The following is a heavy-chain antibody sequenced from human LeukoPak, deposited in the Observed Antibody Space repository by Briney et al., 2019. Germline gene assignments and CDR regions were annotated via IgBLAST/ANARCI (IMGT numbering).Heavy chain of an antibody. CDR3: ARLPGDGPDY. CDR1: GGSISSGGYS. J-gene: IGHJ4*02. CDR2: IYHSGST. D-gene: IGHD5-24*01. V-gene: IGHV4-30-2*01. Sequence: IPSETLSLTCAVSGGSISSGGYSWSWIRQPPGKGLEWIGYIYHSGSTYYNPSLKSRVTISVDRSKNQFSLKLSSVTAADTAVYYCARLPGDGPDYWGQGTLVTVSS.